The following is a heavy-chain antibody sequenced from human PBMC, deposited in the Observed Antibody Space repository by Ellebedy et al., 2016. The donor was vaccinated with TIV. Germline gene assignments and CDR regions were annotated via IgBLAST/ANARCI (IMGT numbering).Heavy chain of an antibody. D-gene: IGHD1-14*01. J-gene: IGHJ6*02. CDR2: ITESGGNT. Sequence: PGGSLRLSCAASGLTFSSHAMSWVRQAPGKGLEWVSSITESGGNTYYADSVKGRFTISRDNSKNTLYLQMNGLRADDTAAYYCAKGPLEPPPYYYYGLDVWGQGTTVTVSS. CDR3: AKGPLEPPPYYYYGLDV. V-gene: IGHV3-23*01. CDR1: GLTFSSHA.